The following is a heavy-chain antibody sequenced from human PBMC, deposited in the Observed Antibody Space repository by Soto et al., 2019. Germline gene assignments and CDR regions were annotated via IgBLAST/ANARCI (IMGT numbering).Heavy chain of an antibody. CDR3: AGAAYGDYLYRHFDL. CDR1: GGSISSGGYY. Sequence: SETLSLTCTVSGGSISSGGYYWSWLRQHPGKGLEWIGYIYYSGSTYYNPSLKSRVTISVDTSKNQFSLKLSSVTAADTAVYYWAGAAYGDYLYRHFDLWARGTLGTVS. D-gene: IGHD4-17*01. CDR2: IYYSGST. V-gene: IGHV4-31*03. J-gene: IGHJ2*01.